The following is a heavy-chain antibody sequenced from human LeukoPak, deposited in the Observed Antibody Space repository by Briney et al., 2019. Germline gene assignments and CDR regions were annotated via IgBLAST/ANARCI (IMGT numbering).Heavy chain of an antibody. CDR1: GFTFSSYA. V-gene: IGHV3-48*01. D-gene: IGHD1-26*01. J-gene: IGHJ4*02. CDR3: ARGSWTGATPFDY. CDR2: ISSSGSTI. Sequence: GGSLRLSCAASGFTFSSYAMHWVRQAPGKGLEWVSYISSSGSTIYYADSVKGRFTISRDNAKNSLYLQVNSLRAEDMTVYYCARGSWTGATPFDYWGQGTLVTVSS.